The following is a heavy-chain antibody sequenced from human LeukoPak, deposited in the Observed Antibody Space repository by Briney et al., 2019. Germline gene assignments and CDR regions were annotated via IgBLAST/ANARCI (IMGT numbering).Heavy chain of an antibody. Sequence: PGGALRLSCAASGFTFSSYAMSWVRQAPGKGLEGVSAISGSGGSTYYADSVKGRFTISRDNSKNTLYLQMNSLSAEDTAVYHCAKQGLGYCSSTSCWVDYWGQGTLVTVSS. CDR3: AKQGLGYCSSTSCWVDY. CDR2: ISGSGGST. CDR1: GFTFSSYA. J-gene: IGHJ4*02. V-gene: IGHV3-23*01. D-gene: IGHD2-2*01.